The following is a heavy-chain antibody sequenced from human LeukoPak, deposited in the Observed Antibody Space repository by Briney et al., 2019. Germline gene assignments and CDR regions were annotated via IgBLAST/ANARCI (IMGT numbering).Heavy chain of an antibody. CDR3: VRDFRSADY. J-gene: IGHJ4*02. CDR1: GFTFSDYA. CDR2: ICPDGTVT. Sequence: GGSLRLSCAASGFTFSDYAMHWVRQAPGKGPMWVSRICPDGTVTXXXDSVKARFIISRDNARNTVYLQMNSLRVEDTAVYYCVRDFRSADYWGQGTLVTVSS. V-gene: IGHV3-74*01.